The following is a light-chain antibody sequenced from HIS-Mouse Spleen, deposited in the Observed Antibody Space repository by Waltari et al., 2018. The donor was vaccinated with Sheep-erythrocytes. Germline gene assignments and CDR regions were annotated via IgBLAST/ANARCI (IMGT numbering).Light chain of an antibody. V-gene: IGLV2-8*01. J-gene: IGLJ1*01. CDR1: SRAVGGYNY. CDR3: SSYAGSNNYV. CDR2: QVS. Sequence: QSALTQPSSASGSPGQSVTISCTGTSRAVGGYNYVPWYQQHPGTAPNLMIYQVSKRPSGVPDRLACSKSGHTASLTISGLQAEDEADYYCSSYAGSNNYVFGTGTKVTVL.